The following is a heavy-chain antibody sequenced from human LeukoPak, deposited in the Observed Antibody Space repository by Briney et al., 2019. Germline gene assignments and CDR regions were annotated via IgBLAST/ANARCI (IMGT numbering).Heavy chain of an antibody. Sequence: SETLSLTCSVSGDSFSNYFWNWIRQAPGKGLEWIGYIYYSGDTNYNPSLQSRVTVSVDTSKNQFSLRLTSVSAADTAVYYCVRGPYGSGISNWFDPWGQGTQVIVSS. CDR2: IYYSGDT. CDR3: VRGPYGSGISNWFDP. CDR1: GDSFSNYF. V-gene: IGHV4-59*01. J-gene: IGHJ5*02. D-gene: IGHD3-10*01.